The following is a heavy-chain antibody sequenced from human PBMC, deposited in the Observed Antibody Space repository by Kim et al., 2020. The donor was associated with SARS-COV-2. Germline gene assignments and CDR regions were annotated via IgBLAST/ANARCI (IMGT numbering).Heavy chain of an antibody. V-gene: IGHV1-69*04. Sequence: SVKVSCKASGGTFSSYAISWVRQAPGQGLEWMGRIIPILGIANYAQKFQGRVTITADKSTSTAYMELSSLRSEDTAVYYCASGLTVVAATHHYYYGMDVWGQGTTVTVSS. CDR1: GGTFSSYA. CDR3: ASGLTVVAATHHYYYGMDV. CDR2: IIPILGIA. D-gene: IGHD2-15*01. J-gene: IGHJ6*02.